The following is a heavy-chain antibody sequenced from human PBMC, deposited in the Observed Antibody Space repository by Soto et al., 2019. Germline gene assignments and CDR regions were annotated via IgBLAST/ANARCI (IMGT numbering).Heavy chain of an antibody. CDR2: FDPEDVET. D-gene: IGHD3-22*01. CDR3: ATYYYDSRREYFHH. J-gene: IGHJ1*01. Sequence: ATVKVSCKVSGYTLTELSLHWVLQAPGKGLEWMGGFDPEDVETIYAQKFQGRVTMTEDTSTEMAYMELRSLRSEDTAVYYCATYYYDSRREYFHHWGQGTLVTVSS. V-gene: IGHV1-24*01. CDR1: GYTLTELS.